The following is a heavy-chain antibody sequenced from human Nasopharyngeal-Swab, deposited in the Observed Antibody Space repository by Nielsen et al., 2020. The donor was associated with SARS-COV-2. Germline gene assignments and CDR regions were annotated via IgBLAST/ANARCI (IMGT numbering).Heavy chain of an antibody. J-gene: IGHJ4*02. Sequence: GESLKISCAASGFTFSSYWMSWVRQAPGKGLEWVANIKQDGSEKYYVDSVKGRFTISRDNAKNSLYLQMNSLRADDTAVYYCADPPFSEYWGQGTLVTVSS. CDR3: ADPPFSEY. CDR1: GFTFSSYW. V-gene: IGHV3-7*05. CDR2: IKQDGSEK.